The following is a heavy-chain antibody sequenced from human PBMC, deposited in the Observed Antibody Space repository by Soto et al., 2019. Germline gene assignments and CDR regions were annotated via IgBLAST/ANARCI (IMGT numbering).Heavy chain of an antibody. CDR3: AGGLNYVWGTYLSGWFDP. Sequence: QVRLQESGPGLVKPSQTLSLTCSVSGGFISSGDYYWNWIRQAPGKGLEWIGYIHYSGTTDLNPSLKNRVTISLETSKNQFSLRLTSVTAADTAIYYCAGGLNYVWGTYLSGWFDPWGQGTLVTVS. D-gene: IGHD3-16*02. CDR1: GGFISSGDYY. J-gene: IGHJ5*02. V-gene: IGHV4-30-4*01. CDR2: IHYSGTT.